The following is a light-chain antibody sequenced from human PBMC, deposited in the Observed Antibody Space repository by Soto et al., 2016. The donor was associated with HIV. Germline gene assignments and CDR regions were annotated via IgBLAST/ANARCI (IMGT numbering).Light chain of an antibody. CDR1: NLGKKY. CDR2: QDY. CDR3: QAWDTSSVL. V-gene: IGLV3-1*01. Sequence: SYGLTQAPSVSVSPRQTASITCSGDNLGKKYASWYQQEPGQSPVLVVYQDYRRPSGIPERFSGSKSGNTATLTISETQAVDEADYYCQAWDTSSVLFGGGTKLTVL. J-gene: IGLJ2*01.